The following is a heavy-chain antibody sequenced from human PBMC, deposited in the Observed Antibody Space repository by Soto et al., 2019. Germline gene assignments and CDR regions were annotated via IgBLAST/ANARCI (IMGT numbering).Heavy chain of an antibody. J-gene: IGHJ6*02. CDR3: AASIFYYGMDV. CDR2: IYPGDSDT. V-gene: IGHV5-51*01. Sequence: GESLKISCKGSGYTFTNYWIGWVRQMPGKGLEWMGIIYPGDSDTKYNPSFQGQATISADKSITTTYLRWTSLKASDTAIYYCAASIFYYGMDVWGQGTTVTVSS. CDR1: GYTFTNYW.